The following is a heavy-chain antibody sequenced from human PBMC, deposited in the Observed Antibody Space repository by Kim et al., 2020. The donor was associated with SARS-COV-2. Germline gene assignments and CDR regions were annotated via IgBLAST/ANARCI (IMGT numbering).Heavy chain of an antibody. CDR1: GGSISSSAYY. V-gene: IGHV4-39*07. Sequence: SETLSLTCTVSGGSISSSAYYSSAYYWAWLRQPPGNGRECLGTISYNGGTWSNPSLKSRVTISVDTSNNQCSLKLNSMAAADTAVYFCARSSDYSDQSRFDPWGEATVVTVS. CDR2: ISYNGGT. D-gene: IGHD4-17*01. CDR3: ARSSDYSDQSRFDP. J-gene: IGHJ5*02.